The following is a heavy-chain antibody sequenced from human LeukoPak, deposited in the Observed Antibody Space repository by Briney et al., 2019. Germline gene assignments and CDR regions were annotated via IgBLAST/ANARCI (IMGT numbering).Heavy chain of an antibody. J-gene: IGHJ5*02. V-gene: IGHV3-23*01. Sequence: GGSLRLSCAASGFTFTSYAMSWVRQAPGKGLEWVSVLTGDGNTYYADSVKGRFTNSRDDSKNTLFLQMNSLRAEDTAVYYCARDRGVVGQFDPWGQGTLVTVSP. D-gene: IGHD2-15*01. CDR2: LTGDGNT. CDR1: GFTFTSYA. CDR3: ARDRGVVGQFDP.